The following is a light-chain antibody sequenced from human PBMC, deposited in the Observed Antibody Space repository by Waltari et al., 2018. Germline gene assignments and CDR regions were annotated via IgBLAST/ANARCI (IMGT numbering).Light chain of an antibody. Sequence: SYVLTQPPSVSVAPGETARITCGGDNIGSYSVHWYQQKPRQAPVLVIFYDSDRPSGIPARFSGSNAGNTATLTSTSVEAEDEARYYCQVWHPDIDPGVFGTGTEVTVL. V-gene: IGLV3-21*04. J-gene: IGLJ1*01. CDR2: YDS. CDR1: NIGSYS. CDR3: QVWHPDIDPGV.